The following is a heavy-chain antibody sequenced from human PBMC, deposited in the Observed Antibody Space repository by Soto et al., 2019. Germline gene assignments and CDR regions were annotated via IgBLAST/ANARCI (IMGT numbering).Heavy chain of an antibody. Sequence: PWETLSLTCTVSGGSISSDYWSWVRQPPVKGLEWIGYIYYSGSTNYNPSLKSRVTISVDTSKNQFSLKLSSVTAADTAVYYCARGQYSSSSIPGYYYYGMDVWGQGTTVTVSS. CDR2: IYYSGST. V-gene: IGHV4-59*01. D-gene: IGHD6-6*01. CDR3: ARGQYSSSSIPGYYYYGMDV. CDR1: GGSISSDY. J-gene: IGHJ6*02.